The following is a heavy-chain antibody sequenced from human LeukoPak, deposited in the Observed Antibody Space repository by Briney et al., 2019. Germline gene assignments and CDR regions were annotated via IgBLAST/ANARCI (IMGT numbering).Heavy chain of an antibody. D-gene: IGHD3-9*01. V-gene: IGHV4-38-2*02. CDR3: ARNRYFDWLELDY. CDR1: GYSISSGYY. Sequence: SETLSLTCTVSGYSISSGYYWGWIRQPPGKGLEWIGSIYHSGSTYYNPSLKSRVTISIDTSKNQFSLRLSSVTAADTAVYFCARNRYFDWLELDYWGQGILVTVSS. CDR2: IYHSGST. J-gene: IGHJ4*02.